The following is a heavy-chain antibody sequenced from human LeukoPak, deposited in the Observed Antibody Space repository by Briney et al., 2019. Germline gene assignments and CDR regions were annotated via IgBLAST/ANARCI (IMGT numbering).Heavy chain of an antibody. CDR1: GGSISSGGYY. Sequence: SQTLSLTCTVSGGSISSGGYYWSWIRQPPGKGLEWIGYIYYNGDTNYNPSLKSRVIISIDTSSNQFSLRLNSMTAADTAVYHCARVLRAASWRSYDYWGQGSLVTVSS. CDR2: IYYNGDT. J-gene: IGHJ4*02. D-gene: IGHD5-18*01. V-gene: IGHV4-61*08. CDR3: ARVLRAASWRSYDY.